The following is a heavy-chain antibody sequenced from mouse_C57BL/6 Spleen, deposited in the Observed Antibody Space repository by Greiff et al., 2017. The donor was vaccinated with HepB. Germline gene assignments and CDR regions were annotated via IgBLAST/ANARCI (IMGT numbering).Heavy chain of an antibody. Sequence: QVQLQQSGAELVRPGASVTLSCKASGYTFTDYEMHWVKQTPVHGLEWIGAIDPETGGTAYNQKFKGKAILTADKSSSTAYMELRSLTSEDSAVYYCTRHDGYSSWFAYWGQGTLVTVSA. CDR2: IDPETGGT. CDR1: GYTFTDYE. J-gene: IGHJ3*01. D-gene: IGHD2-3*01. V-gene: IGHV1-15*01. CDR3: TRHDGYSSWFAY.